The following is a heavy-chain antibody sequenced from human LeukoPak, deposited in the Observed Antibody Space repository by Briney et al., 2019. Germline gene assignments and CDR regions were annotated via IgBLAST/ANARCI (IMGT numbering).Heavy chain of an antibody. V-gene: IGHV3-30-3*01. CDR1: GFTFSSYA. CDR3: ARVQRANTAIDY. J-gene: IGHJ4*02. Sequence: GGSLRLSCAASGFTFSSYAMHWVRQAPGKGLEWVAVISYDGSNKYYADSVKGRFTISRDNSKNTLYLQMNSLRAEDTAVYYCARVQRANTAIDYWGQGTLVTVSS. D-gene: IGHD5-18*01. CDR2: ISYDGSNK.